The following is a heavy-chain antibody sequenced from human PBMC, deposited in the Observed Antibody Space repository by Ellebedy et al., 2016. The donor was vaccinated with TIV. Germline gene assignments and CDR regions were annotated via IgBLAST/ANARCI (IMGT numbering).Heavy chain of an antibody. J-gene: IGHJ4*02. V-gene: IGHV3-66*01. CDR2: LSSGGTT. CDR1: GFTFSSYN. CDR3: ARRYTGGWAPFHY. Sequence: LSLTCAASGFTFSSYNMNWVRQAPGKGLEWVSVLSSGGTTYYADSVKGRFSVSRDNANNTMYLQMNRLRAEDTAIYYCARRYTGGWAPFHYWGQGTLVTVSS. D-gene: IGHD2-8*02.